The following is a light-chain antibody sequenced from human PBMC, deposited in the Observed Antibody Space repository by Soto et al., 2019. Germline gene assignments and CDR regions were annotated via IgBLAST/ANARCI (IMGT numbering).Light chain of an antibody. CDR3: QQSLTFPIT. CDR1: QDVSTW. V-gene: IGKV1-12*01. J-gene: IGKJ5*01. CDR2: AAS. Sequence: DLQMTQSPSSVSASVGDRVTITCRASQDVSTWLAWYQQSPGKAPKLLIYAASSLQIGVPSRFSGSGSGTDFTLTITSLQPEDFATYYCQQSLTFPITFGQGTRLEIK.